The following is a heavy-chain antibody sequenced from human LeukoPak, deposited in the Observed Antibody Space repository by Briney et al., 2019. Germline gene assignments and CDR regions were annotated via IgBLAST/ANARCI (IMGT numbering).Heavy chain of an antibody. D-gene: IGHD2-2*01. CDR1: GGSLSPYY. Sequence: SEALSLTRMVSGGSLSPYYWSWVRESPGKGLGGIGYIANSGITSYHPTLRSRVTISADTSKNQLSLKPSSVAAADTAVYYCTTRGMATRGTSGDFDIWGQGTMVTVSS. V-gene: IGHV4-59*08. CDR3: TTRGMATRGTSGDFDI. CDR2: IANSGIT. J-gene: IGHJ3*02.